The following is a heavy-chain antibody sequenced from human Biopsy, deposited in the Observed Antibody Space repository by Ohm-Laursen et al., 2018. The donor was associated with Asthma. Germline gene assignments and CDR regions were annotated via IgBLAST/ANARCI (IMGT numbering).Heavy chain of an antibody. CDR2: ISSTSTYI. Sequence: SLRLSCPASGFTFSTYSMNWLRQAPGKGLEWVSSISSTSTYIYYADSVKGRFTISRDNAKNSLYLQMNSLRAEDTAVYYCSRDRGESGYDFGRYDYWGQGTLVTVSS. D-gene: IGHD5-12*01. J-gene: IGHJ4*02. V-gene: IGHV3-21*01. CDR1: GFTFSTYS. CDR3: SRDRGESGYDFGRYDY.